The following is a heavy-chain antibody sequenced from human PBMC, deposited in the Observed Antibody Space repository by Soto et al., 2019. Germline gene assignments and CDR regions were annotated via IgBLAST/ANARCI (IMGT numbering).Heavy chain of an antibody. D-gene: IGHD2-15*01. Sequence: PGGSLRLSCAASGFTFSGYSMNWVRQAPGKGLEWVSYISSSSSTIYDADSVKGRFTISRDNSKNTLYLQMNSLRAEDTAVYYCATLRILVDPTGWGQGTTVTVSS. J-gene: IGHJ6*02. V-gene: IGHV3-48*01. CDR2: ISSSSSTI. CDR3: ATLRILVDPTG. CDR1: GFTFSGYS.